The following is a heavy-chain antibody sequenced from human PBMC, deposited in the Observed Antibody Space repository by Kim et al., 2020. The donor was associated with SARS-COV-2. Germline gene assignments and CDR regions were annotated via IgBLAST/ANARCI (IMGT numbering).Heavy chain of an antibody. V-gene: IGHV1-3*01. CDR3: ARPARDMVATYGPYYFDY. J-gene: IGHJ4*02. CDR2: INAGNGNT. CDR1: GYTFTSYA. D-gene: IGHD5-12*01. Sequence: ASVKVSCKASGYTFTSYAMHWVRQAPGQRLEWMGWINAGNGNTKYSQKFQGRVTITRDTSASTAYMELSSLRSEDTAVYYCARPARDMVATYGPYYFDYWGQGTLVTVSS.